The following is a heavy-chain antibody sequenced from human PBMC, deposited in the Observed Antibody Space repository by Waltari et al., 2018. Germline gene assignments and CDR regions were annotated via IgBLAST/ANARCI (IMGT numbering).Heavy chain of an antibody. Sequence: QVQLQESGPGLVKPSETLSLTCAVSGYSISSGYYWGWIRQPPGKGLEWIGSIYPSGSTYYNPSLKRRVTISVDTSKNQFALKLSSVTAADTAVYYCARRGSYWYFDLWGRGTLVTVSS. J-gene: IGHJ2*01. D-gene: IGHD2-15*01. CDR2: IYPSGST. V-gene: IGHV4-38-2*01. CDR1: GYSISSGYY. CDR3: ARRGSYWYFDL.